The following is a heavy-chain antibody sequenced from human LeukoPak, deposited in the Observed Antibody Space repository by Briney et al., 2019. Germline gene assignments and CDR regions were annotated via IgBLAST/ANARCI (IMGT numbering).Heavy chain of an antibody. J-gene: IGHJ3*02. CDR3: ARKEQWLPHDAFDI. V-gene: IGHV4-34*01. D-gene: IGHD6-19*01. CDR2: INHGGST. CDR1: GGSFSGYY. Sequence: SETLSLTCAVYGGSFSGYYWSWIRQPPGKGLEWIGEINHGGSTNYNPSLKSRATISVDTSKNQFSLKLSSVTAADTAVYYCARKEQWLPHDAFDIWGQGTMVTVSS.